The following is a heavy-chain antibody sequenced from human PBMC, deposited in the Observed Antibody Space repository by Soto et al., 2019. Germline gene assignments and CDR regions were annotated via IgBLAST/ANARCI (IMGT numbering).Heavy chain of an antibody. J-gene: IGHJ6*02. CDR1: GFTFSSYW. D-gene: IGHD1-26*01. V-gene: IGHV3-7*03. CDR3: AKAKGRSNFYYSGLDV. CDR2: IKQDGSEK. Sequence: GGSLRLSCAASGFTFSSYWMSWVRQAPGKGLEWVANIKQDGSEKYYVDSVKGRFTISRDNAKNSLYLQMNSLRAEDTAVYYCAKAKGRSNFYYSGLDVWGQGTTVTVSS.